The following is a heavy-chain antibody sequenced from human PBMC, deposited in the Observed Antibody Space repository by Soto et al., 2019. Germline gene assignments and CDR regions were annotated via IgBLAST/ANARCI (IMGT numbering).Heavy chain of an antibody. Sequence: QVQLQESGPGLVKPSGTLSLTCAVSSGSISSGHWWSWVRQPPGKGLEWIGEIHHSGDTNYNASLKSRVIISVDKSKHQVSLKLSPVTAADTAVYYCARESAWHCSLDCWGQGTLVTVSS. J-gene: IGHJ4*02. V-gene: IGHV4-4*02. D-gene: IGHD2-15*01. CDR3: ARESAWHCSLDC. CDR2: IHHSGDT. CDR1: SGSISSGHW.